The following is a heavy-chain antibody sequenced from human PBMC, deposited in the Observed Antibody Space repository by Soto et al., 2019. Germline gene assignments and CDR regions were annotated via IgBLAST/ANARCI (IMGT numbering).Heavy chain of an antibody. Sequence: SVKVSCKASGGTFSSYAISWVRQAPGQGLEWMGGIIPIFGTANYAQKFQGRVTITADKSTSTAYMELSSLRPEDTAVYYCARELGAARPYGMDVWGQGTTVTVSS. CDR1: GGTFSSYA. CDR3: ARELGAARPYGMDV. CDR2: IIPIFGTA. J-gene: IGHJ6*02. V-gene: IGHV1-69*06. D-gene: IGHD6-6*01.